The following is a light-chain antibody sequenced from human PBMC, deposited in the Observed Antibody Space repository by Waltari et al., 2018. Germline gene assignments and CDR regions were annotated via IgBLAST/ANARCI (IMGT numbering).Light chain of an antibody. CDR1: QVVSNI. V-gene: IGKV3-15*01. CDR2: GAS. Sequence: AMQVVSNIIPRYHQEPGQATRLVISGASTRATGIPARFSGSGSGTEFTLTISSLQSEDFAVYYCQQYNNWPPLTFGGGTKVEIK. CDR3: QQYNNWPPLT. J-gene: IGKJ4*01.